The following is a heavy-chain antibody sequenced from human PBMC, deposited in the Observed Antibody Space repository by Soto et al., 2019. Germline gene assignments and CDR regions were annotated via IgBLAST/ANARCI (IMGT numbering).Heavy chain of an antibody. CDR3: AKTFWSGYYRVDY. CDR2: IKDKGNNYAI. J-gene: IGHJ4*02. CDR1: GFAFSDSA. V-gene: IGHV3-73*01. D-gene: IGHD3-3*01. Sequence: GGSLRLSCVASGFAFSDSAIHWVRQSSGKGLEWVGRIKDKGNNYAIAYAASVTGRFTVSRDNSKNTLYLQMNSLRAEDTAVYYCAKTFWSGYYRVDYWGQGTLVTVSS.